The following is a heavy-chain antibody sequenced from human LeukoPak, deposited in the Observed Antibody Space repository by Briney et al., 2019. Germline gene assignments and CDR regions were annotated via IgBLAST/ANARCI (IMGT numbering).Heavy chain of an antibody. J-gene: IGHJ4*02. V-gene: IGHV1-2*02. CDR3: ARGRGIVGATRLYYFDY. CDR2: INPNSGGT. CDR1: GYTFTGYY. Sequence: GASVKVSCKASGYTFTGYYMHWVRQAPGQGLEWMGWINPNSGGTNYAQKFQGRVTITRDTSISTAYMELSRLRSDDTAVYYCARGRGIVGATRLYYFDYWGQGTLVTVSS. D-gene: IGHD1-26*01.